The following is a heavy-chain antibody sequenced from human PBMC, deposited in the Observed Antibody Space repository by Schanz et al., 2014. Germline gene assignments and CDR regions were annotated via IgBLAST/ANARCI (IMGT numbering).Heavy chain of an antibody. J-gene: IGHJ4*02. CDR1: GYTFTSDS. D-gene: IGHD3-9*01. CDR2: INPSGGST. Sequence: QVQLVQSGAEVKKPGASVKVSCKASGYTFTSDSMHWVRQAPGQGLEWMEMINPSGGSTTYAQKFQGRVTMTRDTSTSTVYMELSSLRSEDTAVYYCARRNFYDKSAAFDYWGQGSLVTVSS. V-gene: IGHV1-46*03. CDR3: ARRNFYDKSAAFDY.